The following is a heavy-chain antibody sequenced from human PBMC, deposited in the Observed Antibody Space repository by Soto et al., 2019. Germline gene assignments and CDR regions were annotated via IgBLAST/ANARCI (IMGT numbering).Heavy chain of an antibody. CDR3: ARGLMEVVAATRNWFDA. Sequence: SETLSLTCAVYGGSFSGYYWRWIRQPPGKGMEWIGEINHSGSTNYNTSLKSRVTISVDTSKNQFSLKLSSVTAADTAVYYCARGLMEVVAATRNWFDAWGQGTLVTVSS. CDR2: INHSGST. V-gene: IGHV4-34*01. CDR1: GGSFSGYY. D-gene: IGHD2-15*01. J-gene: IGHJ5*02.